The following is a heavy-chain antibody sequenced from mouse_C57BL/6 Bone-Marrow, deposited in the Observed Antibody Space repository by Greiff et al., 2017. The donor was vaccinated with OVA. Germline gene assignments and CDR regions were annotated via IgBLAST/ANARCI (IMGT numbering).Heavy chain of an antibody. CDR3: ARAMPTVSDY. CDR2: IDPSDSYT. Sequence: QVQLKQPGAELVRPGPSVKVSCKASGYTFTSYWMHWVKQRPGQGLEWIGVIDPSDSYTNYNQKFKGKATLTVDTSSSTAYMQLSSLTAEDSAVYYCARAMPTVSDYWGQGTTLTVSS. J-gene: IGHJ2*01. CDR1: GYTFTSYW. V-gene: IGHV1-59*01. D-gene: IGHD1-1*01.